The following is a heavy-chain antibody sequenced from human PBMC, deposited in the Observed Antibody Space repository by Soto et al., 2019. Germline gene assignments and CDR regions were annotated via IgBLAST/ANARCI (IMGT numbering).Heavy chain of an antibody. V-gene: IGHV1-69*06. CDR2: IVPMFGTS. D-gene: IGHD3-22*01. CDR3: ARVVNYYDRSAYYFA. J-gene: IGHJ5*02. Sequence: QERLVQSGAEVRKPGSSVKVSCKVTGGTSTRYAINWVRQAPGQGLEWMGGIVPMFGTSKYAQKFQGRVTITADTSTNIAYMELSRLRSDDTAVYYCARVVNYYDRSAYYFAWGQGTLVTVSS. CDR1: GGTSTRYA.